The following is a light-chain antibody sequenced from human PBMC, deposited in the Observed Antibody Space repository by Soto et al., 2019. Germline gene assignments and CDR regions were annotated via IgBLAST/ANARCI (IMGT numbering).Light chain of an antibody. Sequence: EIVMTQSPATLSVSPGERATLSCRASQSGSNNLAWYQQKPGQAPRLLIYGASTRATGIPARFSGSGSGTEFTLTISSLQSEDFGVYYCQQYNNWAITFGQGTRLEIK. CDR3: QQYNNWAIT. CDR2: GAS. CDR1: QSGSNN. V-gene: IGKV3-15*01. J-gene: IGKJ5*01.